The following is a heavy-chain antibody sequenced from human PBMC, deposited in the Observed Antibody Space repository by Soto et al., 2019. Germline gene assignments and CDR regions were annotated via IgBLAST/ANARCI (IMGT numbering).Heavy chain of an antibody. D-gene: IGHD3-10*01. J-gene: IGHJ4*02. CDR3: AKDPYGSGSYYKVFGY. CDR1: GFTFSSYA. Sequence: GGSLRLSCAASGFTFSSYAMSWVRPAPGKGLEWVSAISGSGGSTYYADSVKGRFTISRDNSKNTLYLQMNSLRAEDTAVYYCAKDPYGSGSYYKVFGYWGQGTLVTVSS. V-gene: IGHV3-23*01. CDR2: ISGSGGST.